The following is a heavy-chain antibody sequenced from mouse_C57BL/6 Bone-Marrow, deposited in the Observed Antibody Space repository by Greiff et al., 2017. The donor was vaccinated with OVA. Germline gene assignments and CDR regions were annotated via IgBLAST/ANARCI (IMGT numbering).Heavy chain of an antibody. J-gene: IGHJ3*01. V-gene: IGHV5-6*02. D-gene: IGHD1-1*01. CDR2: ISSGGSYT. CDR1: GFTFSSYG. CDR3: ARHPYGSSRAWFAY. Sequence: EVKLVESGGDLVKPGGSLKLSCAASGFTFSSYGMSWVRQTPDKRLEWVATISSGGSYTYYPDSVKGRFTIPRDNAKNTLYLQMSSLKSEDTAMYYCARHPYGSSRAWFAYWGQGTLVTVSA.